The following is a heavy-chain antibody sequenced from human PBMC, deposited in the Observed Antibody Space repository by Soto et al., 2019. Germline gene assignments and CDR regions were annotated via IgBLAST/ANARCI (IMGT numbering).Heavy chain of an antibody. CDR1: GGTFSSSA. V-gene: IGHV1-69*06. Sequence: QVQLVQSGAEMMEPGSSVKVSCKASGGTFSSSAINWLRQAPGQGPEWMGGIIPTFGTANYIEKFRGRVTITADTSTSTAYMDVSSLTSEDTAMYFCARSETAGHRGFDIWGQGTMVTVSS. CDR2: IIPTFGTA. J-gene: IGHJ3*02. D-gene: IGHD6-19*01. CDR3: ARSETAGHRGFDI.